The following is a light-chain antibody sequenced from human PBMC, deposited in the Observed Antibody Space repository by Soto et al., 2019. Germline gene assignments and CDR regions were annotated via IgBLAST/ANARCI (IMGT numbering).Light chain of an antibody. Sequence: EIVLTQSPATLPLSPGERATLSCRASQSVSSYLAWYQQKPGQAPRLLIYDASNRATGIPARFSGSGSGTDLTLTISSLEPEDFEVYYCQQRGNWPWTFGQGTKVEIK. CDR1: QSVSSY. J-gene: IGKJ1*01. CDR3: QQRGNWPWT. V-gene: IGKV3-11*01. CDR2: DAS.